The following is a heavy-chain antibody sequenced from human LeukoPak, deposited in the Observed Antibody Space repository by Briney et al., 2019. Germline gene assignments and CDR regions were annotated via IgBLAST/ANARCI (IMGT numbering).Heavy chain of an antibody. CDR3: ARGLPSDY. CDR2: IYYSGNT. Sequence: PSETLSLTCIVSGASISNYYWSWIRQPPGKGLEWIGYIYYSGNTNYNPSLKSRVTISIDMSKSQFSLKLTSVSAADTAVYYCARGLPSDYWGQGALVTVSS. J-gene: IGHJ4*02. V-gene: IGHV4-59*01. CDR1: GASISNYY. D-gene: IGHD3-16*01.